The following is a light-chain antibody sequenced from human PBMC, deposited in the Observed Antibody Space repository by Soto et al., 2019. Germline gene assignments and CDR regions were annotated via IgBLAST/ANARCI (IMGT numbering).Light chain of an antibody. V-gene: IGKV3-15*01. Sequence: EIVMTQSPATLSVSPGVRATLSCRASQSVSSNLAWYQQKPGQAPRLLIYDASTRATGIPDRFSGSGSETEFTLTISSLQSEDFAVYYCQQCNWPLTFGGGTKVEIK. CDR1: QSVSSN. J-gene: IGKJ4*01. CDR3: QQCNWPLT. CDR2: DAS.